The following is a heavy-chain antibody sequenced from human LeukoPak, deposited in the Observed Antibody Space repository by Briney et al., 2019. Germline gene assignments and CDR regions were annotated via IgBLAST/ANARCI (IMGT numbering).Heavy chain of an antibody. D-gene: IGHD3-22*01. CDR1: GFTFSSYW. V-gene: IGHV3-53*01. CDR2: MYAGGST. Sequence: PGGSLRLSCAASGFTFSSYWMHWVRQAPGKGLEWVSVMYAGGSTYYADSVKGRFTISRDKSKNTLYLQMNSLRADDTAVYYCASPYRSSRGDFDIWGQGTMVTVSS. CDR3: ASPYRSSRGDFDI. J-gene: IGHJ3*02.